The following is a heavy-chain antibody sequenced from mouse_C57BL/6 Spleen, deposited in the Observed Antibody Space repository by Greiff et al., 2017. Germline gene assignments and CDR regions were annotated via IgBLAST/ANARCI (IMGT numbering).Heavy chain of an antibody. D-gene: IGHD1-1*01. CDR3: ARLDYVGVVAY. Sequence: QVHVKQPGAELARPGASVKLSCKASGYTFTSYGIRWVKQRPGQGLEWIGEIYPRSGNTYYNEKFKGKATLTADKSSSTAYMELRSLTSEDSAVYFCARLDYVGVVAYWGKGTMVTVSA. J-gene: IGHJ3*01. V-gene: IGHV1-81*01. CDR1: GYTFTSYG. CDR2: IYPRSGNT.